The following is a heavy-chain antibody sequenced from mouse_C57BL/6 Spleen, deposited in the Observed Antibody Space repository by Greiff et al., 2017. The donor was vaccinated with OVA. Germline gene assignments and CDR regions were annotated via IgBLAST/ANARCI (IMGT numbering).Heavy chain of an antibody. Sequence: EVKLVESGPGMVKPSQSLSLTCTVTGYSITSGYDWHWIRHFPGNKLEWMGYISYSGSTNYNPSLKSRISITHDTSKNHFFLKLNSVTTEDTATYYCARGNRGYAMDYWGQGTSVTVSS. V-gene: IGHV3-1*01. CDR3: ARGNRGYAMDY. J-gene: IGHJ4*01. CDR2: ISYSGST. CDR1: GYSITSGYD.